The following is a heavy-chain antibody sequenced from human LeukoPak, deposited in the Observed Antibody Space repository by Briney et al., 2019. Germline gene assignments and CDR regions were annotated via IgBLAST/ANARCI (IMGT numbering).Heavy chain of an antibody. Sequence: GESLKISCKGSGYSFTSYWIGWVRQIPGKGLEWMGIIYPGDSDTRYSPSFQGQVTISADKSISTAYLQWSSLKASDTAMYYCARRWCSSTSCYHAFDIWGQGTMVTVSS. CDR1: GYSFTSYW. V-gene: IGHV5-51*01. J-gene: IGHJ3*02. D-gene: IGHD2-2*01. CDR2: IYPGDSDT. CDR3: ARRWCSSTSCYHAFDI.